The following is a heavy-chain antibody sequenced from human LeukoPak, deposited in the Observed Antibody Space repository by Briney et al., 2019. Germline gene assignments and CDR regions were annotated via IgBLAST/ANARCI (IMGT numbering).Heavy chain of an antibody. CDR2: VYHRGNT. J-gene: IGHJ4*02. CDR3: ARENPSGYYNRPIDY. CDR1: GGSITTDNW. V-gene: IGHV4-4*02. D-gene: IGHD3-22*01. Sequence: PSGTLSLTCAVSGGSITTDNWWSWVRQTPGKGLEWIGEVYHRGNTNYNPSLKSRATVSVDKSKNQFSLKLNSVTAADTAVYYCARENPSGYYNRPIDYWGQGTLVTVSS.